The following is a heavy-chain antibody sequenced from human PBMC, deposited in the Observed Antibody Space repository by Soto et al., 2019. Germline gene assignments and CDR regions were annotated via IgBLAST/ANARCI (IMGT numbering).Heavy chain of an antibody. Sequence: TGGSLRLSCAASGFTFSNAWMSWVRQAPGKGLEWVSYISSSSSTIYYADSVKGRFTISRDNAKNSLYLQMNSLRDEDTAVYYCARESRFLEWLSLNWFDPWGQGTLVTVSS. CDR3: ARESRFLEWLSLNWFDP. J-gene: IGHJ5*02. V-gene: IGHV3-48*02. D-gene: IGHD3-3*01. CDR1: GFTFSNAW. CDR2: ISSSSSTI.